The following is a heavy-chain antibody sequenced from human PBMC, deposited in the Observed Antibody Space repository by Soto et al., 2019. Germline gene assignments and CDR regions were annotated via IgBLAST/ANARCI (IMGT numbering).Heavy chain of an antibody. CDR2: IYYSGST. CDR1: GGAISSYY. V-gene: IGHV4-59*01. D-gene: IGHD3-9*01. J-gene: IGHJ6*03. CDR3: ARVRYFDNYYMDV. Sequence: SETLSLTCTVSGGAISSYYWSWIRQPPGKGLEWIGYIYYSGSTNYNPSLKSRVTISVDTSKNQFSLKLSSVTAADTAVYYCARVRYFDNYYMDVWGKGTTVS.